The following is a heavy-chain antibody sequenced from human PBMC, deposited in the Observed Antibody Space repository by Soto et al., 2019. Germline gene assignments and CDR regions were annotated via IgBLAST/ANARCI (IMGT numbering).Heavy chain of an antibody. D-gene: IGHD6-13*01. CDR2: INHSGST. CDR3: ARVVPSRYFDL. J-gene: IGHJ2*01. CDR1: GASFSDSY. V-gene: IGHV4-34*01. Sequence: QVRLQQWGAGLLKPSETLSLTCAVYGASFSDSYWNWIRQPPGKGLEWIGEINHSGSTIYNTSMDSRVTISLDTTRKQFTLKMKSATAANTAVYYGARVVPSRYFDLWGRGTPVTLSS.